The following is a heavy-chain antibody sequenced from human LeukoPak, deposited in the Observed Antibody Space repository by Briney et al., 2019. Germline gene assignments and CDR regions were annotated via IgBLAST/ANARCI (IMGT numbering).Heavy chain of an antibody. CDR1: GFTFSDHY. CDR2: SRNKANSYTT. Sequence: GGSLRLSCAASGFTFSDHYMDWVRQAPGKGLEWVGHSRNKANSYTTEYAASVKGRFTISRDDLNNSLYLQMISLRAGDTAVYYCARGFSDLGQGTLVTVSS. J-gene: IGHJ4*02. V-gene: IGHV3-72*01. CDR3: ARGFSD.